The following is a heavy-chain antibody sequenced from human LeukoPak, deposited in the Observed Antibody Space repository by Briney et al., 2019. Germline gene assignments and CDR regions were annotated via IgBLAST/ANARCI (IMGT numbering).Heavy chain of an antibody. D-gene: IGHD6-19*01. J-gene: IGHJ4*02. Sequence: PGGSLRLSCAASGFTFSTYEMNWVRQAPGKGLEWVSFISSSSSTIYYADSVKGRFTISRDNAKKSLYLQMNSLRAEDTAVYYCVRDDGSSGWYGPLGYWGQGTLVTVSS. CDR2: ISSSSSTI. CDR1: GFTFSTYE. V-gene: IGHV3-48*03. CDR3: VRDDGSSGWYGPLGY.